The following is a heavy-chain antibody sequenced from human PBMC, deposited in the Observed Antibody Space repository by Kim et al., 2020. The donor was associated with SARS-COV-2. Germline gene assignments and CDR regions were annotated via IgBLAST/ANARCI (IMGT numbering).Heavy chain of an antibody. CDR3: ARHLPDGITMVRGAKPRGYGMDV. CDR1: GGSISSSSYY. D-gene: IGHD3-10*01. V-gene: IGHV4-39*01. J-gene: IGHJ6*02. CDR2: IYYSGST. Sequence: SETLSLTCTVSGGSISSSSYYWGWIRQPPGKGLEWIGSIYYSGSTYYNPSLKSRVTISVDTSKNQFSLKLSSVTAADTAVYYCARHLPDGITMVRGAKPRGYGMDVWGQGTTVTVSS.